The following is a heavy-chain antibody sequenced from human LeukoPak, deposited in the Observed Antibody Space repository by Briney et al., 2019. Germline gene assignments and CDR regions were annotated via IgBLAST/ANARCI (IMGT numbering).Heavy chain of an antibody. CDR3: ARDNGSGDNWFDP. D-gene: IGHD3-10*01. J-gene: IGHJ5*02. Sequence: SETLSLTCTVSGGSISSYYWSWSRQPPGKVLEWIGYIYYSGSTNYNPSLKSRVTISVDTSKNQFSLKLSSVTAADTAVYYYARDNGSGDNWFDPWGQGTLVTVSS. CDR2: IYYSGST. CDR1: GGSISSYY. V-gene: IGHV4-59*01.